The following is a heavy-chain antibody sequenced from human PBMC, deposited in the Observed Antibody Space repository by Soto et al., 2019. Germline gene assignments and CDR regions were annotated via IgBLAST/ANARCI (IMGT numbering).Heavy chain of an antibody. CDR3: AREGQQLFRFDP. V-gene: IGHV1-69*13. D-gene: IGHD6-13*01. CDR2: IIPIFGTA. CDR1: GGTFSSYA. J-gene: IGHJ5*02. Sequence: GASVKVSCXASGGTFSSYAISWVRQAPGQGLEWMGGIIPIFGTANYAQKFQGRVTITADESTSTAYMELSSLRSEDTAVYYCAREGQQLFRFDPWGQGTLVTVSS.